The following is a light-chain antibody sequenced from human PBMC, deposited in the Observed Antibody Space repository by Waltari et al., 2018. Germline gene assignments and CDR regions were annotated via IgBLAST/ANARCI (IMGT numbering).Light chain of an antibody. CDR3: SSYASSTTRV. CDR2: GVS. CDR1: SSDVGGYNY. Sequence: QSALTQPASVSGSPGQSITISCNGTSSDVGGYNYVSWYKQHLGKAHKRMIDGVSNLPSGVSARFSGSKSGNTASLTISGLQAEDEADYYCSSYASSTTRVFGSGTKVTVL. V-gene: IGLV2-14*01. J-gene: IGLJ1*01.